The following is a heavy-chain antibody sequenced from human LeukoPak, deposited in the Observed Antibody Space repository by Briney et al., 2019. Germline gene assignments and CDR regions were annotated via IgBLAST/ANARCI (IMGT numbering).Heavy chain of an antibody. CDR1: KCTFSRYS. J-gene: IGHJ6*03. Sequence: GGSLRLSCAASKCTFSRYSMNWVRQAPGKGLEWVSSISSSSSYIYYADSVRGRFTISRDNAKNSLHLQMNSLRAEDTAVYYCARDLPGGYCSGGTCYPDNYSMDVWGNGTTVTVSS. D-gene: IGHD2-15*01. CDR2: ISSSSSYI. CDR3: ARDLPGGYCSGGTCYPDNYSMDV. V-gene: IGHV3-21*01.